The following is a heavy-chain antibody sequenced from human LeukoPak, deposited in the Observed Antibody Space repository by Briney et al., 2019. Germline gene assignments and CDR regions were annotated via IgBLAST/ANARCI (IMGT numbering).Heavy chain of an antibody. D-gene: IGHD6-13*01. CDR1: VFTFSSYA. J-gene: IGHJ3*02. Sequence: PGGSLRLSCAASVFTFSSYAMHWVREAPGKGLEWVAVISYDVSHKYYADSVKGRFTISRDNSKNTLYLQMKSVRAEDTAVYYCAREGAASDAFDIWGQGTTVTVSS. CDR3: AREGAASDAFDI. CDR2: ISYDVSHK. V-gene: IGHV3-30-3*01.